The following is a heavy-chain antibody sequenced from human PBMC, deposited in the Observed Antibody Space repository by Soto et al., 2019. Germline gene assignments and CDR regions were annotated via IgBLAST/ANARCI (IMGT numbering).Heavy chain of an antibody. Sequence: QVQLVQSGAEVKKPGSSVKVSCKASGGTFSSYTISWVRQAPGQGLEWMGRIIPILGIANYAQKFQGRVTITADKSTSRAYMELSRLRSEDTAVYYCASSTVLNWFDPWGQGTLVTVSS. CDR1: GGTFSSYT. D-gene: IGHD4-17*01. CDR3: ASSTVLNWFDP. J-gene: IGHJ5*02. V-gene: IGHV1-69*02. CDR2: IIPILGIA.